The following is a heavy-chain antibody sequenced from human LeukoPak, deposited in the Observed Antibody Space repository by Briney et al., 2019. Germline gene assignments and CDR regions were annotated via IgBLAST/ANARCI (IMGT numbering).Heavy chain of an antibody. V-gene: IGHV4-34*01. CDR3: ARALNSYSSSPRFDP. Sequence: PSETLSLTCAVYGGSFSGYYWSWIRQPPGKGLEWIGEINHSGSTNYNPSLKSRVTISVDTSKNQFSLKLSSVTAADTAVYYCARALNSYSSSPRFDPWGQGTLVTVSS. J-gene: IGHJ5*02. D-gene: IGHD6-6*01. CDR1: GGSFSGYY. CDR2: INHSGST.